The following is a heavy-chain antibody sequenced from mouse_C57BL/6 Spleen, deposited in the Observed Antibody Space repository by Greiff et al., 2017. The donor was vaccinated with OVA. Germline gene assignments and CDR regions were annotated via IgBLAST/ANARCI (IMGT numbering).Heavy chain of an antibody. CDR2: ISSGGDYI. J-gene: IGHJ1*03. Sequence: EVKLMESGEGLVKPGGSLKLSCAASGFTFSSYAMSWVRQTPEKRLEWVAYISSGGDYIYYADTVKGRFTISRDNARNTLYLQMSSLKSEDTAMYYCTRDCYLYWYFDVWGTGTTVTVSS. CDR1: GFTFSSYA. CDR3: TRDCYLYWYFDV. D-gene: IGHD2-3*01. V-gene: IGHV5-9-1*02.